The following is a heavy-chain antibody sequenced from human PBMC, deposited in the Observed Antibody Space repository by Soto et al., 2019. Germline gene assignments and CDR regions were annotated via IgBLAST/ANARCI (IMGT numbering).Heavy chain of an antibody. Sequence: EVQLVESGGGLVQPGGSLRLSCAASGFTFSSYWMHWVRQAPGKGLVWVSRINSDGSRTRYAASVKGRFTISRDNAKNTLDLQMTSLGAEDPAVYYCSRGGSINWYFDLWGRGTLVTVSS. J-gene: IGHJ2*01. CDR2: INSDGSRT. D-gene: IGHD1-26*01. CDR1: GFTFSSYW. CDR3: SRGGSINWYFDL. V-gene: IGHV3-74*01.